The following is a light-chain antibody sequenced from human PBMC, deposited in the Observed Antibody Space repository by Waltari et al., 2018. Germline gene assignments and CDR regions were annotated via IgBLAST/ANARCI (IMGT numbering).Light chain of an antibody. Sequence: SYVLTQPPSVSVAPGKTAKISCAGQNIRSQTVHWYRQKPGQAPFRVIYDDTVRPAGIPDRVSGSDTATLTIARGEAGDEADYFCQVWDSSGDHPVFGGGTRLTVL. V-gene: IGLV3-21*03. CDR2: DDT. J-gene: IGLJ2*01. CDR3: QVWDSSGDHPV. CDR1: NIRSQT.